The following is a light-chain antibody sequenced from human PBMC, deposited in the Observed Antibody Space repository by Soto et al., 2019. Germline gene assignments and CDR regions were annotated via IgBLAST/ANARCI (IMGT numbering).Light chain of an antibody. CDR1: QSVSSSY. CDR3: QQYNNWPFS. CDR2: DVS. J-gene: IGKJ5*01. Sequence: EIVLTQSPGTLSLSPGERATLSCRASQSVSSSYLAWYQQKPGQAPRLLTYDVSIRATGVPARFSGTGSETDFTLTISGLQSEDSAVYFCQQYNNWPFSFGQGTRLEI. V-gene: IGKV3-15*01.